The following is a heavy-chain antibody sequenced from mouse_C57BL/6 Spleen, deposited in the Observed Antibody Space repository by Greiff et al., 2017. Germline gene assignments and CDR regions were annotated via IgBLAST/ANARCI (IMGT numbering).Heavy chain of an antibody. Sequence: QVQLQQPGAELVMPGASVKLSCKASGYTFTSYWMHWVKQRPGQGLEWIEEIDPSDSYTNYNQKFKGKSTLTVDKSSSTAYMQLSSLTSEDSAVYYCARGRSNWEDDWGQGTTLTVSS. J-gene: IGHJ2*01. CDR2: IDPSDSYT. V-gene: IGHV1-69*01. CDR3: ARGRSNWEDD. D-gene: IGHD4-1*01. CDR1: GYTFTSYW.